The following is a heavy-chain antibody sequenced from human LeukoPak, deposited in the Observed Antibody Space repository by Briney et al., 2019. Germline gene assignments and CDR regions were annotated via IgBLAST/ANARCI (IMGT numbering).Heavy chain of an antibody. CDR3: ARPRGYSYDFDY. D-gene: IGHD5-18*01. Sequence: GESLKISCKGSGYSFTTYWIAWVRQMPGKGLEWMGIIYPGDSDTRYSPSFQGQVTISADKSISTAYLQWSSLKASDTALCYCARPRGYSYDFDYWGQGTLVTVSS. CDR1: GYSFTTYW. V-gene: IGHV5-51*01. J-gene: IGHJ4*02. CDR2: IYPGDSDT.